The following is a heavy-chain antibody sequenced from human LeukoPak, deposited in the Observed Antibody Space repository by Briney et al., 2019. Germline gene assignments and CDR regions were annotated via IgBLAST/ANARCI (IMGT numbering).Heavy chain of an antibody. V-gene: IGHV1-46*01. Sequence: GASVKASCKASGYTFTSYYMHWVRQAPGQGLEWMGIINPSGGSTSYAQRFQGRVTMTRDMSTSTVYMELSSLRSEDTAVYYCAREIAVAGTSWFDPWGQGTLVTVSS. CDR3: AREIAVAGTSWFDP. CDR1: GYTFTSYY. CDR2: INPSGGST. D-gene: IGHD6-19*01. J-gene: IGHJ5*02.